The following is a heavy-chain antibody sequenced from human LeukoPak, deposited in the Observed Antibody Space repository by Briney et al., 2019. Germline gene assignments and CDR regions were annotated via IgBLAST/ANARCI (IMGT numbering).Heavy chain of an antibody. J-gene: IGHJ6*03. CDR2: IYPGDSDT. Sequence: GESLKISCKGSGYSFTSYWIGWVRQMPGKGLEWMGIIYPGDSDTRYSPSFQGQVTISADKSISTAYLQWSSLKASDTAMYYCARVDTAMAYYYYYYMDVWGKGTTVTVSS. D-gene: IGHD5-18*01. CDR1: GYSFTSYW. CDR3: ARVDTAMAYYYYYYMDV. V-gene: IGHV5-51*01.